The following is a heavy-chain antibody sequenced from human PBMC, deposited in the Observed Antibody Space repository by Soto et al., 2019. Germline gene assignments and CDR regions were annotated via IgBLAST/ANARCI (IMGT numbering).Heavy chain of an antibody. CDR3: AKNRVWTRYCSSTSCLNWFDP. J-gene: IGHJ5*02. V-gene: IGHV3-23*01. Sequence: GGSLRLSFAASGFTFSSYAMSWVRQAPGKGLEWVSAISGSGGSTYYADSVKGRFTISRDNSKNTLYLQMNSLRAEDTAVYYCAKNRVWTRYCSSTSCLNWFDPWGQGTLVTVSS. CDR1: GFTFSSYA. D-gene: IGHD2-2*01. CDR2: ISGSGGST.